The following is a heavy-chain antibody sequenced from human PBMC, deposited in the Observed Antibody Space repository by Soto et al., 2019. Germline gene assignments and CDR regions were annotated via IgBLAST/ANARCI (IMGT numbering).Heavy chain of an antibody. Sequence: ASVKVACKASGYTFTSYGISWVRQAPGQGLEWMGWISAYNGNTNYAQKLQGRGTMTTDTSTSTAYMELRSLRSDDTPVYYCARRTGHSDFWSGYYTFDYYYYGMDVWGQGTTVTVSS. CDR3: ARRTGHSDFWSGYYTFDYYYYGMDV. D-gene: IGHD3-3*01. CDR2: ISAYNGNT. V-gene: IGHV1-18*01. CDR1: GYTFTSYG. J-gene: IGHJ6*02.